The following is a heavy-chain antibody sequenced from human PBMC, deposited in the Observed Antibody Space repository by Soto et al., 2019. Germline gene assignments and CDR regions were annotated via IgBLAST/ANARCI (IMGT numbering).Heavy chain of an antibody. CDR2: ISGSGGST. V-gene: IGHV3-23*01. Sequence: GGSLRLSCAASGFTFSSYAMSWVRQAPGKGLEWVSAISGSGGSTYYADSVKGRFTISRDNSKNTLYLQMNSLRAEDTAVYYSSVVVVPAAMEGYYGMDVWGQGTTVTVSS. D-gene: IGHD2-2*01. CDR3: SVVVVPAAMEGYYGMDV. CDR1: GFTFSSYA. J-gene: IGHJ6*02.